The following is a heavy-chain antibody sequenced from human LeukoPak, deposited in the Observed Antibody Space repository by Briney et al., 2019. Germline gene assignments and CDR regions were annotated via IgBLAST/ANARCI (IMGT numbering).Heavy chain of an antibody. CDR3: ARVRPAAGPKDFDY. CDR1: GFTFSSYS. V-gene: IGHV3-48*04. CDR2: ISSSSSTI. J-gene: IGHJ4*02. Sequence: GGSLRLSCAASGFTFSSYSMNWVRQAPGKGLEWVSYISSSSSTIYYADSVKGRFTISRDNAKNSLYLQMNSLRAEDTAVYYCARVRPAAGPKDFDYWGQGTLVTVSS. D-gene: IGHD2-2*01.